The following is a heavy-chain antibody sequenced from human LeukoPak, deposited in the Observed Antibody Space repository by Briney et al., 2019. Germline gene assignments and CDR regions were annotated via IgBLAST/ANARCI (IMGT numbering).Heavy chain of an antibody. CDR2: INPSGGST. D-gene: IGHD7-27*01. CDR1: RYTFTIYY. J-gene: IGHJ6*02. Sequence: ASVKVSCKASRYTFTIYYMHWVREAPGQGLEWRGIINPSGGSTSYAQKFQGRVTMTRDTSTSTVYMELSSLRSEDTAVYYCASESGSELGGPYYYYGMDVWGQGTTVTASS. CDR3: ASESGSELGGPYYYYGMDV. V-gene: IGHV1-46*01.